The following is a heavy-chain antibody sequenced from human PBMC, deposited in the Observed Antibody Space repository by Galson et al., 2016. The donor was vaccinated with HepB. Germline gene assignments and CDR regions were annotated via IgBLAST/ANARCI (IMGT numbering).Heavy chain of an antibody. CDR1: GFGLNTHGVG. V-gene: IGHV2-5*02. CDR2: VYWDGEE. CDR3: ARRQVVSHTGFFDS. Sequence: PALVKPPQTLTLTCTLSGFGLNTHGVGVAWIRQPPGKALEWLALVYWDGEERYNPSLKSRLTISRDTSKNQVVVTMTDMQPVDAGTYFCARRQVVSHTGFFDSWSQGALVTVSS. D-gene: IGHD5-12*01. J-gene: IGHJ4*02.